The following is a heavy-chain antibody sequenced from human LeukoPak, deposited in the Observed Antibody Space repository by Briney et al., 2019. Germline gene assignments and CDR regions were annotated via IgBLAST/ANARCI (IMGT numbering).Heavy chain of an antibody. CDR2: IYTSGST. D-gene: IGHD2-2*01. CDR1: GVSISSGSYY. J-gene: IGHJ3*02. Sequence: SQTLSLTCTVSGVSISSGSYYWSWIRQPAGKGLEWIGRIYTSGSTNYNPSLKSRVTISVDTSENQFSLKLSSVTAADTAVYYCARDRTYCSSTSCYDAFDIWGQGTMVTVSS. V-gene: IGHV4-61*02. CDR3: ARDRTYCSSTSCYDAFDI.